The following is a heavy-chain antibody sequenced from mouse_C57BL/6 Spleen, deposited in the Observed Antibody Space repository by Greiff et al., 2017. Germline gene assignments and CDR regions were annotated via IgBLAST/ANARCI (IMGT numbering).Heavy chain of an antibody. D-gene: IGHD2-2*01. J-gene: IGHJ3*01. V-gene: IGHV1-64*01. CDR2: IHPNSGST. CDR3: AREGVYGYDGFAY. CDR1: GYTFTSYW. Sequence: QVQLQQPGAELVKPGASVKLSCKASGYTFTSYWMPWVKQRPGQGLEWIGMIHPNSGSTNYNEKFKSKATLTVDTSSSTAYMQLSSLTSEDSAVYCGAREGVYGYDGFAYWGQGTLVTVSA.